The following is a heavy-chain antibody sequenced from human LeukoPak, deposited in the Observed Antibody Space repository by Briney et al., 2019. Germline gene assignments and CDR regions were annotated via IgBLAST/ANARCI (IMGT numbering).Heavy chain of an antibody. D-gene: IGHD4-23*01. CDR3: ARDAYGGRPDY. Sequence: GRSLRLSCAASGFTFGSYWMHWVRQDPGKGLGWISRIKSDGSSTSYADSVKGRFTISRDNAKNTLYLQMNSLTAEDTAVYFCARDAYGGRPDYWGQGTLVTVSS. CDR1: GFTFGSYW. V-gene: IGHV3-74*01. CDR2: IKSDGSST. J-gene: IGHJ4*02.